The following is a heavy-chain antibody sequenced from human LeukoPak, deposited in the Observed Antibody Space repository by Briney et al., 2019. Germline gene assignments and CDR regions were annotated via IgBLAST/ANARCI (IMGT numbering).Heavy chain of an antibody. CDR3: VRAIGAVECY. Sequence: GGSLRLSCAASGCIFSNYWMIGARHAPGRGREGGANRNRDGSVKYYVDSVKGRFITSRDNAKNSLYLQMNSLRAEDTAVYYCVRAIGAVECYWRQGTLVTVSS. V-gene: IGHV3-7*04. CDR1: GCIFSNYW. CDR2: RNRDGSVK. J-gene: IGHJ4*02. D-gene: IGHD6-13*01.